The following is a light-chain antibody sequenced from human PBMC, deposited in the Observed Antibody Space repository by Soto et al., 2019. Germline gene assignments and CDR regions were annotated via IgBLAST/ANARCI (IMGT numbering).Light chain of an antibody. V-gene: IGKV3-15*01. J-gene: IGKJ2*01. CDR2: DAS. CDR3: QQYNDWPPMYT. Sequence: EIVMTQSPASLSVSPGERATLSCRASKSASTNLAWYQQRPGQAPRLLIYDASTRATGSPARFSGSGSGTEFTLTISSLQSEDFAVYYCQQYNDWPPMYTFGQGTKLEIK. CDR1: KSASTN.